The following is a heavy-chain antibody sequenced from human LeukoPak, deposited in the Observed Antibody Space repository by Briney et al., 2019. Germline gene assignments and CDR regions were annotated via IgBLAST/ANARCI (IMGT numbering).Heavy chain of an antibody. CDR2: INWSGGST. D-gene: IGHD2-2*01. CDR3: ARAPITSPFYFDY. J-gene: IGHJ4*02. Sequence: GGSLRLSCTASGFAFDEHGISWVRQVPGKGLEWVSGINWSGGSTGYADPLRGRFTISRDDAKNSLYLQMDSLRAEDTALYYCARAPITSPFYFDYWGQGTLVTVSS. CDR1: GFAFDEHG. V-gene: IGHV3-20*04.